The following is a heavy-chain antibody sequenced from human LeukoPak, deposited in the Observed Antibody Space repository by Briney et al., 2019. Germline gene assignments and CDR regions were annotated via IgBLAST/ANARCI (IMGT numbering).Heavy chain of an antibody. CDR2: IKQDGSEK. J-gene: IGHJ4*02. CDR1: GFTFSSYA. V-gene: IGHV3-7*01. CDR3: ARDYYDSRSEFDY. D-gene: IGHD3-22*01. Sequence: GGSLRLSCAASGFTFSSYAMSWVRQAPGKGLEWVANIKQDGSEKYYVDSVKGRFTISRDNAKNSLYLQMNSLRAEDTAVYYCARDYYDSRSEFDYWGQGTLVTVSS.